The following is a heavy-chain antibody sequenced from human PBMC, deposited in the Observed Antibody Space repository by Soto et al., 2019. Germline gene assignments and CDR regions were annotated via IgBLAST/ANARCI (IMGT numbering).Heavy chain of an antibody. CDR2: IYWDDDK. CDR1: GFSLSTSGVG. Sequence: QITLKESGPPLVKPTQTLTLTCTFSGFSLSTSGVGVGWIRQPPGKALEWLALIYWDDDKRYSPSLKSRLTITKDTSKNQVVLTMTNMDPVDTATYYCAHGIEQQQGLGCFDLWGRGTLVTVSS. V-gene: IGHV2-5*02. D-gene: IGHD6-13*01. J-gene: IGHJ2*01. CDR3: AHGIEQQQGLGCFDL.